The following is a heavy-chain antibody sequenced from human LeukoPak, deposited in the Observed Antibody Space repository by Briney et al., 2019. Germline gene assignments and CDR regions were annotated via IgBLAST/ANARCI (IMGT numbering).Heavy chain of an antibody. J-gene: IGHJ5*02. V-gene: IGHV1-69*04. CDR2: ITPILGIA. CDR1: GGTFSSYA. CDR3: ARGYCSSTSCNGFDP. Sequence: SVKVSCKASGGTFSSYAISWVRQAPGQGLEWMGRITPILGIANYAQKFQGRVTITADKSTSTAYMELSSLRSEDTAVYYCARGYCSSTSCNGFDPWGQGTLVTVSS. D-gene: IGHD2-2*01.